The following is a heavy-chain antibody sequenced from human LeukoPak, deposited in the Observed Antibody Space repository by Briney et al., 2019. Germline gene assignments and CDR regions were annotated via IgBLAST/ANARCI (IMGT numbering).Heavy chain of an antibody. J-gene: IGHJ4*02. V-gene: IGHV4-4*07. CDR1: GGSISSYY. CDR2: IYTSGST. D-gene: IGHD6-13*01. Sequence: PSETLSLTCTVSGGSISSYYWSWIRQPAGKGLEWIGRIYTSGSTNYNPSLKSRVTMSVDTSKNQFSLKLSSVTAADTAVYYCARDRRIAAAGRNIDYWGQGTLVTVSS. CDR3: ARDRRIAAAGRNIDY.